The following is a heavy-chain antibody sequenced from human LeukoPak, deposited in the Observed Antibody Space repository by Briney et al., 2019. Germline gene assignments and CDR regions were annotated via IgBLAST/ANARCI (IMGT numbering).Heavy chain of an antibody. CDR2: IIPIFGTA. CDR1: GGTFSSYA. D-gene: IGHD1-26*01. J-gene: IGHJ4*02. CDR3: ASPRSSYSGSYLYYFDY. Sequence: GASVKVSCKASGGTFSSYAISWVRQAPGQGLEWMGRIIPIFGTANYAQKFQGRVTITTDESTSTAYMELSSLRSEDTAVYYCASPRSSYSGSYLYYFDYWGQGTLVTVSS. V-gene: IGHV1-69*05.